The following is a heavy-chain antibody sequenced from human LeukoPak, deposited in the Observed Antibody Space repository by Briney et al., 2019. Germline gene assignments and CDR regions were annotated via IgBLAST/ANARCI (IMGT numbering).Heavy chain of an antibody. V-gene: IGHV3-7*01. Sequence: GGSLRLSCAASGFTYSIYWMIWVRQAPGKGLEWVANIREDGSEKYYVESVKGRFTISRDNAKNSLYLQMNSLRAEDTAVYYCARPQYSSSWYSPVYYYYMDAWGKGTTVTISS. CDR3: ARPQYSSSWYSPVYYYYMDA. CDR1: GFTYSIYW. J-gene: IGHJ6*03. D-gene: IGHD6-13*01. CDR2: IREDGSEK.